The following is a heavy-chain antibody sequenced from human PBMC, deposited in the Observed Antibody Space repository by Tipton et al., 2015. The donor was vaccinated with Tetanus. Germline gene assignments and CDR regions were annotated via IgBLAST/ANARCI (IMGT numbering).Heavy chain of an antibody. CDR3: TRSPNCSYDY. CDR2: IRSKAYGGTT. CDR1: GFTFGDYA. D-gene: IGHD2-21*02. V-gene: IGHV3-49*04. J-gene: IGHJ4*02. Sequence: SLRLSCTASGFTFGDYAMSWVRQAPGKGLEWVGFIRSKAYGGTTEYAASVKGRFTISRDDSKSIAYLQMNSLKTEDTAVYYCTRSPNCSYDYWGQGTLVTVSS.